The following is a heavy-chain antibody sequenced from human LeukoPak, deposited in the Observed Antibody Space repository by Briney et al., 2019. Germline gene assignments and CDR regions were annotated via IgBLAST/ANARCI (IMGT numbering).Heavy chain of an antibody. Sequence: SGPTLVNPTQTLTLTCTFSGFSLSTSGVGVGWIRQPPGKALEWLALIYWNDDKRYSPSLKSRLTITKDTSKNRVVLTMTNMDPVDTATYYCARVVPAAPYEDWFDPWGQGTLVTVSS. CDR2: IYWNDDK. V-gene: IGHV2-5*01. CDR3: ARVVPAAPYEDWFDP. D-gene: IGHD2-2*01. CDR1: GFSLSTSGVG. J-gene: IGHJ5*02.